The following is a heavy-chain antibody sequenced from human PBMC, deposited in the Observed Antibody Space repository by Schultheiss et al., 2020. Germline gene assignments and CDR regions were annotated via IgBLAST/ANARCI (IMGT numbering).Heavy chain of an antibody. CDR1: GFTFSNAW. D-gene: IGHD5-24*01. J-gene: IGHJ4*02. CDR3: AFTISEVSIGY. V-gene: IGHV3-73*01. Sequence: GGSLRLSCAASGFTFSNAWMSWVRQASGKGLEWLGRIRTKTNKEATTYAESVRGRFTISRDDSKNTAFLQMNSLKTEDTAIYYCAFTISEVSIGYWGRGTLVTVFS. CDR2: IRTKTNKEAT.